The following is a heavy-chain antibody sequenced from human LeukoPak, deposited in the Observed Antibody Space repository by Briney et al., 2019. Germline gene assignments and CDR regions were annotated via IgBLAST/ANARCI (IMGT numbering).Heavy chain of an antibody. CDR3: ARHLNYYLDY. CDR1: GFTFSDYY. Sequence: GGSLRLSCAASGFTFSDYYMSWIRQAPGKGLEWVSYISSSGSTIYYADSVKGRFAISRDNAKDTLYLQMNSLRAEDTAVYYCARHLNYYLDYWGQGTLVTVSS. D-gene: IGHD3-10*01. V-gene: IGHV3-11*04. CDR2: ISSSGSTI. J-gene: IGHJ4*02.